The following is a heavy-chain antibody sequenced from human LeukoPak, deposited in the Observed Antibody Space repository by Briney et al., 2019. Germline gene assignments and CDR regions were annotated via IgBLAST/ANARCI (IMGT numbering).Heavy chain of an antibody. D-gene: IGHD3-10*01. J-gene: IGHJ4*02. V-gene: IGHV3-23*01. CDR1: GFTFSTYA. CDR2: ISGGDGGT. CDR3: ASGIIAPPDY. Sequence: GGSLRLSCEVFGFTFSTYAMTWVRQAPGRGLEWGSTISGGDGGTYYADSVKGRFTVSRDTSKNTLYLQMNSLRAEDTALYYCASGIIAPPDYWGQGTLVTVSS.